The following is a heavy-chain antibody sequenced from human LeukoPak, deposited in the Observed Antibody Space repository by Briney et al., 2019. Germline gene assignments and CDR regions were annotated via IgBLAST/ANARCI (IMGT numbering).Heavy chain of an antibody. D-gene: IGHD6-13*01. V-gene: IGHV1-2*02. J-gene: IGHJ1*01. CDR3: ARPLQQLIEYFHH. CDR1: GYTFTGYY. CDR2: INPNSGGT. Sequence: ASVKVSCKASGYTFTGYYMHWVRQAPGQGLEWMGWINPNSGGTNYAQKFQGRVTMTRDTSISTAYMELSRLRSDDTAVYYCARPLQQLIEYFHHWGQGTLVTVSS.